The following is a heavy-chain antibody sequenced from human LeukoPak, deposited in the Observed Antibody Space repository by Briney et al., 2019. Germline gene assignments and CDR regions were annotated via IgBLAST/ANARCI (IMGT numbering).Heavy chain of an antibody. CDR2: IYYSGST. Sequence: SETLSLTRTVSGGSISSYYWSWIRQPPGKGLEWIGYIYYSGSTNYNPSLKSRVTISVDTSKNQFSLKLSSVTAADTAVYYCARGPGGYGGNGGGHYWGQGTLVTVSS. J-gene: IGHJ4*02. CDR3: ARGPGGYGGNGGGHY. D-gene: IGHD4-23*01. V-gene: IGHV4-59*01. CDR1: GGSISSYY.